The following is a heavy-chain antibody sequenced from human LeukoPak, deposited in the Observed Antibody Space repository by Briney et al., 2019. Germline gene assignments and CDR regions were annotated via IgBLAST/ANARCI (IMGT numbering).Heavy chain of an antibody. J-gene: IGHJ4*02. V-gene: IGHV3-13*01. D-gene: IGHD6-19*01. Sequence: GGSLRLSCAASGFTFTNYDMHWVRQATGKGLEWVSAIGIRGDTYYSGSVKGRFTISRENAATSLYLQMKSLRAEDTAVYYCARGGIRVSGIDEFDYWGQGTLVTVSS. CDR1: GFTFTNYD. CDR3: ARGGIRVSGIDEFDY. CDR2: IGIRGDT.